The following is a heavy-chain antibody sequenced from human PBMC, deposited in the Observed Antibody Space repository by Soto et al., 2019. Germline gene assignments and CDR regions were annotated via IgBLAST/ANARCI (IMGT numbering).Heavy chain of an antibody. CDR3: ARAPPTGYCSGGSCYDDYNWFDP. J-gene: IGHJ5*02. CDR2: ISYDGSNK. D-gene: IGHD2-15*01. CDR1: GFTFSSYA. Sequence: ESGGGVVQPGRSLRLSCAASGFTFSSYAMHWVRQAPGKGLEWVAVISYDGSNKYYADSVKGRFTISRDNSKNTLYLQMNSLRAEDTAVYYCARAPPTGYCSGGSCYDDYNWFDPWGQGTLVTVSS. V-gene: IGHV3-30-3*01.